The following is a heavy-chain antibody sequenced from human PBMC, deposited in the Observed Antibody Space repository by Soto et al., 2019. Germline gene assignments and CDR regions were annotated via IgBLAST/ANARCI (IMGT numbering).Heavy chain of an antibody. D-gene: IGHD6-19*01. CDR3: ARHWSSGWPFDQ. J-gene: IGHJ4*02. CDR1: GYSFTDYW. CDR2: IYPGDSDT. Sequence: PGDSLKISCKGSGYSFTDYWIGWVRQMPGKGLEWMGIIYPGDSDTRYSPSFQGQVTISADKSINTAYLQWSSLQASDTAMYYCARHWSSGWPFDQWGQGTLVTVSS. V-gene: IGHV5-51*01.